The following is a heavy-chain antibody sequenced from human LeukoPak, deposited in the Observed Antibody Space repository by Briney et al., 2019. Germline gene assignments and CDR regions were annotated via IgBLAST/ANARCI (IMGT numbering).Heavy chain of an antibody. CDR1: GGSLSSYY. V-gene: IGHV4-59*01. CDR2: IYSRGLTRVST. J-gene: IGHJ4*02. D-gene: IGHD1-26*01. Sequence: TSETLSLTCTVSGGSLSSYYWSWIRQPPGKGLEWIGYIYSRGLTRVSTSYNPALKNRVTISVDTSKNQFSLKLSSVTAADTAVYYCARDQEYSGSYYRYFDYWGQGTLVTVSS. CDR3: ARDQEYSGSYYRYFDY.